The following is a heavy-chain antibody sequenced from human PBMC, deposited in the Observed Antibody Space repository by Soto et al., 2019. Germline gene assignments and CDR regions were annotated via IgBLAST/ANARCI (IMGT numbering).Heavy chain of an antibody. Sequence: GASVKVSCKASGYTFTGYYMHWVRQAPGRGLEWMGWINPNSGGTNYAQKFQGWVTMTRDTSISTAYMELSRLRSDDTAVYYCARSQAVADPVLDYWGQGTLVTVSS. CDR1: GYTFTGYY. J-gene: IGHJ4*02. CDR2: INPNSGGT. V-gene: IGHV1-2*04. CDR3: ARSQAVADPVLDY. D-gene: IGHD6-19*01.